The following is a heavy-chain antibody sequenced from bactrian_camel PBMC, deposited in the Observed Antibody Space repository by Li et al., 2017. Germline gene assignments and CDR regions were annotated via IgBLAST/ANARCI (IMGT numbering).Heavy chain of an antibody. V-gene: IGHV3S9*01. Sequence: HVQLVESGGGSVQAGGSLRLSCASSGYHYSSYCMGWIRQAPGKEREGLAGIDSDGTTTYANSVKGRFTISIDIAKNTLYLQMNNLKPEDTAMYYCAASTRYISAIVAVVPSFANRGQGTQVTVS. CDR2: IDSDGTT. D-gene: IGHD2*01. CDR1: GYHYSSYC. J-gene: IGHJ4*01. CDR3: AASTRYISAIVAVVPSFAN.